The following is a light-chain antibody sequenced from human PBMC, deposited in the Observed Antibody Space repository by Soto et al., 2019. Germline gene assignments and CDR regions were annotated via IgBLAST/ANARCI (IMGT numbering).Light chain of an antibody. Sequence: DIVMTQSPDSLAVSLGERASINCKSSQSVLDSSNNKNCLAWYQQKPGQSPKLLIYWASTRESGIPDRFSGSGSGTDFTLTISNLQAEHVAVYYCQQYSSTPTFCHGTKLEIK. CDR1: QSVLDSSNNKNC. J-gene: IGKJ2*01. CDR3: QQYSSTPT. CDR2: WAS. V-gene: IGKV4-1*01.